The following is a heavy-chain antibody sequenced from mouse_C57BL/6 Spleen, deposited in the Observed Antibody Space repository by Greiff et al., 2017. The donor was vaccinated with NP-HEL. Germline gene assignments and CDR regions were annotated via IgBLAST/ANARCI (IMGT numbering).Heavy chain of an antibody. CDR3: ASRGSNYDYAMDY. CDR2: IHPNSGST. V-gene: IGHV1-64*01. CDR1: GYTFTSYW. J-gene: IGHJ4*01. D-gene: IGHD2-5*01. Sequence: QVQLQQPGAELVKPGASVKLSCKASGYTFTSYWMHWVKQRPGQGLEWIGMIHPNSGSTNYNEKFKSKATLTVDKSSSTAYMQLSSLTSEDSAVYYCASRGSNYDYAMDYWGQGTSVTVSS.